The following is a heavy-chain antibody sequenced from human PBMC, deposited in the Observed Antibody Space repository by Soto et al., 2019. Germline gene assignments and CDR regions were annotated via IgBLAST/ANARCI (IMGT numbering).Heavy chain of an antibody. D-gene: IGHD1-26*01. J-gene: IGHJ4*02. CDR1: GGTFRNYA. CDR3: ARGGVFSGTYHYFEY. Sequence: SVKVSCKTSGGTFRNYAVSWVRQAPGQGLEWMGGLIPMLGIPNHAQKFQGRVSLTADDSTSTAYMELTSLRSEDTAIYYCARGGVFSGTYHYFEYWGQGALVTVSS. CDR2: LIPMLGIP. V-gene: IGHV1-69*13.